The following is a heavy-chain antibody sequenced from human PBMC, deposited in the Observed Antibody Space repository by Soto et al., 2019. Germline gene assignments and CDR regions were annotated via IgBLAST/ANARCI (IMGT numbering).Heavy chain of an antibody. V-gene: IGHV4-39*01. CDR3: AKSYYDSTGFAVDP. J-gene: IGHJ5*02. CDR1: GGSITSSSYY. Sequence: PSETLSLTCTVSGGSITSSSYYWGWIRQPPGKGLEWIGTIYYSGSTYYNPSLKSRVTISVDTSKNQFSMKMTSVTAADTAVYYCAKSYYDSTGFAVDPWGQGTLVTSPQ. CDR2: IYYSGST. D-gene: IGHD3-22*01.